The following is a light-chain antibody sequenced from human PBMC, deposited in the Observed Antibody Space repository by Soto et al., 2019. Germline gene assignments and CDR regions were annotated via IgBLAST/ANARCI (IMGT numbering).Light chain of an antibody. J-gene: IGLJ1*01. V-gene: IGLV2-14*01. CDR3: CSYTSSSTYV. Sequence: QSALTQPASVSGSPGQSITISCTGTSSDVGGYNYVSWYQQHPGKAPKLMIYDVSNRPSGVSNRFSGSKSGNTASLTISGLQAEEEADYYCCSYTSSSTYVFGTGTKVTVL. CDR2: DVS. CDR1: SSDVGGYNY.